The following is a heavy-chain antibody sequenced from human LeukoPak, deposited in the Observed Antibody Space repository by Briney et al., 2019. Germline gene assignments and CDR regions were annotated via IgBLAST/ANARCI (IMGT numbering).Heavy chain of an antibody. CDR3: ARVGRTDWFDP. J-gene: IGHJ5*02. CDR2: THNSGST. CDR1: AGSITSHDYY. Sequence: SQTLSLTCTVSAGSITSHDYYWSWIRQAPGKGLEWIGYTHNSGSTFYNPSLKSRVTISGDRSKNQFSLKLSSVTAADTAVYYCARVGRTDWFDPWGQGTLVTVSS. V-gene: IGHV4-30-4*01. D-gene: IGHD3-10*01.